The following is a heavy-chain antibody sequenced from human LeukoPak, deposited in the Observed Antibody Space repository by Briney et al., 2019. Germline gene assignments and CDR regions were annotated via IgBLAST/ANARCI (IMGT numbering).Heavy chain of an antibody. CDR1: GGTFSSYA. J-gene: IGHJ5*02. Sequence: SVKVSCKASGGTFSSYAISWVRQAPGQGLEWMGGIIPIFGTANYAQKFQGRVTITADESTSTAYMELSSLRSEDTAVYYCAREEESQDWFDPWGRGTLVTVSS. CDR2: IIPIFGTA. V-gene: IGHV1-69*13. CDR3: AREEESQDWFDP.